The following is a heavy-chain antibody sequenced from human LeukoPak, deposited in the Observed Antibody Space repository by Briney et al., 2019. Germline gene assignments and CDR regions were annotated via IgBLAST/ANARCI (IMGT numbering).Heavy chain of an antibody. D-gene: IGHD3-10*01. CDR1: GYIFTSYY. CDR3: ARDVVTYYASGSLDAFDM. CDR2: INPSDGST. V-gene: IGHV1-46*01. J-gene: IGHJ3*02. Sequence: ASVKVSCKASGYIFTSYYMHWVRQAPGQGLEWMGIINPSDGSTIYAQMFQGRVTMTRDTSTSTVYMVLTSLTSDDTAVYYCARDVVTYYASGSLDAFDMWGQGTMVTVSS.